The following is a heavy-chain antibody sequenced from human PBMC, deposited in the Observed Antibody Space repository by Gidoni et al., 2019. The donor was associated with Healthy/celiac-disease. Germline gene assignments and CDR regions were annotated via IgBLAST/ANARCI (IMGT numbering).Heavy chain of an antibody. CDR2: ISGSGGST. J-gene: IGHJ3*02. V-gene: IGHV3-23*01. CDR3: ANLGLTDHSSSWYQYFRGAFDI. Sequence: RRSCAASGFTFSSYAMSWVRQAPGQGLEWVSAISGSGGSTYYADSVKGRFTISRDNSKNTLYLQMNSLRAEDTAVYYCANLGLTDHSSSWYQYFRGAFDIWGQGTMVTVSS. D-gene: IGHD6-13*01. CDR1: GFTFSSYA.